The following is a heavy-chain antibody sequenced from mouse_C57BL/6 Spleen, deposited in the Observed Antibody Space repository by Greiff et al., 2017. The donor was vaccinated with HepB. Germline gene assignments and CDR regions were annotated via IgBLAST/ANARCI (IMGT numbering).Heavy chain of an antibody. CDR2: INPSTGGT. CDR3: ARTYDYDVAWFAY. CDR1: GYSFTGYY. J-gene: IGHJ3*01. D-gene: IGHD2-4*01. V-gene: IGHV1-42*01. Sequence: VQLQQSGPELVKPGASVKISCKASGYSFTGYYMNWVKQSPEKSLEWIGEINPSTGGTTYNQKFKAKATLTVDKSSSTAYMQLKSLTSEDSAVYYCARTYDYDVAWFAYWGQGTLVTVSA.